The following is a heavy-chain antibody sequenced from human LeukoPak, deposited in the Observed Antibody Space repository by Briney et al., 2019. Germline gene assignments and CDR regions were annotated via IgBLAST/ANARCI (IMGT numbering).Heavy chain of an antibody. V-gene: IGHV4-34*01. CDR2: INHRGST. Sequence: SETLSLTCAGYGESLRKYYCTWIRQSPGKGLEWIGEINHRGSTNLNPSLKSRVTLSVDTSKHQFPLKLTSMTAADAAVYYCASSVGSTDYWGQGTLVTVSS. CDR3: ASSVGSTDY. J-gene: IGHJ4*02. D-gene: IGHD1-26*01. CDR1: GESLRKYY.